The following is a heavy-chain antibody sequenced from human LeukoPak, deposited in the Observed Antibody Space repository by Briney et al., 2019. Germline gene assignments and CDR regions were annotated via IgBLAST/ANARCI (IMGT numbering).Heavy chain of an antibody. V-gene: IGHV4-59*01. CDR2: IYYSGST. J-gene: IGHJ3*02. Sequence: SETLSLTCTVSGGSLSSYYWSWIRQPPGQGLEWIGYIYYSGSTNYNPSLKSRVTISVDTSKNQFSLKLSSVTAADTAVYYCARQQQRRYGGAFDIWGQGTMVTVSS. CDR3: ARQQQRRYGGAFDI. CDR1: GGSLSSYY. D-gene: IGHD6-13*01.